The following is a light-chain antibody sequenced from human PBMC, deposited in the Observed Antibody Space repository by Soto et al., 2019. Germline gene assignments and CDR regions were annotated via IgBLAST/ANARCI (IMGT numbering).Light chain of an antibody. V-gene: IGKV1-27*01. CDR2: AAS. Sequence: IQLTQSPSSLSASVGDRVTITCRASQGISSYLAWYQQKPGKAPKLLIYAASTLQSGVPSRFSGGRSGTDFTLTISSLQPEDVATYYCQKYNSALITFGQGTLLEIK. CDR1: QGISSY. J-gene: IGKJ5*01. CDR3: QKYNSALIT.